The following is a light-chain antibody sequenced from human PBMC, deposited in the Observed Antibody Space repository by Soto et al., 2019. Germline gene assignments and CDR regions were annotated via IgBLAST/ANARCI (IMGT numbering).Light chain of an antibody. J-gene: IGLJ1*01. CDR2: DVS. CDR1: SSDVGGYNY. V-gene: IGLV2-14*01. CDR3: IAYTGSSTLYV. Sequence: QSVLTQPASVSGSPGQSITISCTGTSSDVGGYNYVSWYQQHPGKAPKLLIYDVSHRPSGVSNRFSGSKSGNTASLTISGLQAEDEADYYCIAYTGSSTLYVFGTGTKLTVL.